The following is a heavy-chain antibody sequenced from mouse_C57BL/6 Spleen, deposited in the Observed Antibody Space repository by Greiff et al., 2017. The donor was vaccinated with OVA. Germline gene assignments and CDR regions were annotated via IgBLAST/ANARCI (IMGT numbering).Heavy chain of an antibody. CDR2: IYPCGGST. CDR1: GYTFTSYW. D-gene: IGHD2-3*01. J-gene: IGHJ2*01. CDR3: VRGYDIDY. V-gene: IGHV1-55*01. Sequence: QVQLKQPGAELVKPGASVKMSCKASGYTFTSYWITWVKQRPGQGLEWIGDIYPCGGSTNYNEKFKSKATLTVDTSNSTAYMQLTSLTSEDSAVYYWVRGYDIDYWGQGTTLTVSS.